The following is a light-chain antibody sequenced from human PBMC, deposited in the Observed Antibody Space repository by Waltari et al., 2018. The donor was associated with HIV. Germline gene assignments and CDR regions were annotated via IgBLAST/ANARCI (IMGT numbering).Light chain of an antibody. V-gene: IGLV3-27*01. CDR2: KGD. Sequence: SFELTQPSSVSVSPGQTARITCSGSILSKRYSRWFQQKPGQAPVLVIYKGDDRPSGIPERFSGSRSRTTATLTISGAQVVDEADYYCFSTDDFTLVFGGGTRLTVL. CDR3: FSTDDFTLV. J-gene: IGLJ2*01. CDR1: ILSKRY.